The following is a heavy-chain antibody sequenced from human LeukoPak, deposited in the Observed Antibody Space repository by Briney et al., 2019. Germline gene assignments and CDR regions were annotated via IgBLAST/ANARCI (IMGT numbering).Heavy chain of an antibody. Sequence: GASVKVSCKASGYTFTSYYMHWVRQAPGQGLELMGIINPSCGSTSYEQKVQGRVTMTRDTYTSKVYMELSRLSSEDKDVSYCERDSSAYCSSTSCYYYYGMDVWGKGTTVTVSS. CDR1: GYTFTSYY. D-gene: IGHD2-2*01. J-gene: IGHJ6*04. V-gene: IGHV1-46*01. CDR2: INPSCGST. CDR3: ERDSSAYCSSTSCYYYYGMDV.